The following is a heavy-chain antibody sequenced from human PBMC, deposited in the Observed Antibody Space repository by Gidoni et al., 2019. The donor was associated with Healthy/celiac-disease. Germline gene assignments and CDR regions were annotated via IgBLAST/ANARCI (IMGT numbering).Heavy chain of an antibody. CDR1: GGSLSLYY. V-gene: IGHV4-59*01. Sequence: QVQLQASCPGLVKPSETLSLPCTVSGGSLSLYYWSWIRQPPGKGLEWIGYIYYRGSTNYTPSLKSRVTISVDTCKNQFSLKRSSVTAADTAVYYCARDWWGYYYGSGSYYPYGMDVWGQGTTVTVSS. D-gene: IGHD3-10*01. CDR2: IYYRGST. J-gene: IGHJ6*02. CDR3: ARDWWGYYYGSGSYYPYGMDV.